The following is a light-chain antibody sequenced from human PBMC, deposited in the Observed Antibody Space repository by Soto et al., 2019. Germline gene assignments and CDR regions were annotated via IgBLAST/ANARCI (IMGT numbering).Light chain of an antibody. CDR1: QSISSW. CDR2: KAS. CDR3: KQYNSYRTWT. J-gene: IGKJ1*01. Sequence: DIQMTQSPSTLSASVGDRVTITCRASQSISSWLAWYQQKPGKAPKLLIYKASSLESEVPSRFSGSGSGTEFTLTISSLQPDDFATYYGKQYNSYRTWTFGQGTKVEIK. V-gene: IGKV1-5*03.